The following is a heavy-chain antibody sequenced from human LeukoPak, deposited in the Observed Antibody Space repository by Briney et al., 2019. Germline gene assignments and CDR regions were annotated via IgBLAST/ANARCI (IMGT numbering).Heavy chain of an antibody. CDR3: ARGPSRSSSWYARERYYFDY. D-gene: IGHD6-13*01. CDR1: GGSISSYY. J-gene: IGHJ4*02. Sequence: PSETLSLTCTVSGGSISSYYWSWIRQPPGKGLEWIGYIYCSGSTNYNPSLKSRVTISVDTSKNQFSLKLSSVTAADTAVYYCARGPSRSSSWYARERYYFDYWGQGTLVTVSS. V-gene: IGHV4-59*01. CDR2: IYCSGST.